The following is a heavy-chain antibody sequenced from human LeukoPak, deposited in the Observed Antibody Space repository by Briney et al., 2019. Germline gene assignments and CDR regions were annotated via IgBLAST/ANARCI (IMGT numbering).Heavy chain of an antibody. J-gene: IGHJ4*02. CDR3: ARGSSWSYYFDY. D-gene: IGHD6-13*01. V-gene: IGHV4-59*01. Sequence: SETLSLTCAVSGDSISSYYWSWIRQPPGKGLEWIGYFHYSGSTNYSPSLKSRVTILIDTSKNQFSLKVSSVTAADTAVYYCARGSSWSYYFDYWGQGTLVTVSS. CDR1: GDSISSYY. CDR2: FHYSGST.